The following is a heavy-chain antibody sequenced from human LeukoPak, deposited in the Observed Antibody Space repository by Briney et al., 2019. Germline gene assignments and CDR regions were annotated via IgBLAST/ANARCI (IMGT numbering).Heavy chain of an antibody. D-gene: IGHD3-22*01. CDR3: ARDYFDSSGSVSSIYGLDV. CDR1: GYSFTTYD. J-gene: IGHJ6*02. CDR2: MNTNSGNT. Sequence: VASVRVSCKASGYSFTTYDINWVRQATGQGLEWMGWMNTNSGNTGYAPKFQGRVTMTRDTSIDTAYMELSSLKSEDTAVYYCARDYFDSSGSVSSIYGLDVWGQGTTVIVSS. V-gene: IGHV1-8*01.